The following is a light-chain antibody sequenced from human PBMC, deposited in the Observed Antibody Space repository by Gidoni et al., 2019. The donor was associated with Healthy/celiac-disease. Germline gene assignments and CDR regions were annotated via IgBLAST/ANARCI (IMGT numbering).Light chain of an antibody. CDR3: QQANSFPWT. V-gene: IGKV1D-12*01. Sequence: THMTQSPSSVSASVGDRVPINCRASQGISSWLAWYQQKPGKDPTLLIYAESSLQSEVPSMFCGRGSGTDFTLTISSLQPGDFATYYCQQANSFPWTFGQGTKVEIK. CDR1: QGISSW. J-gene: IGKJ1*01. CDR2: AES.